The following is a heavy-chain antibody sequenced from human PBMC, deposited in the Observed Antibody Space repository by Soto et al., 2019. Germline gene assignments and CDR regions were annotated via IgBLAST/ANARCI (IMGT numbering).Heavy chain of an antibody. V-gene: IGHV4-31*03. Sequence: PSETLSLTCSVSGDPLHIGGYYWTWIRQRPGEGLEWMGYIYYTGKTYYNPSLESRLTMSVDRSKNQFSLKLNSVTAADTAVCYCGRDLTSNANCIDPWGQGTLVTVSS. J-gene: IGHJ5*02. CDR1: GDPLHIGGYY. D-gene: IGHD2-2*01. CDR3: GRDLTSNANCIDP. CDR2: IYYTGKT.